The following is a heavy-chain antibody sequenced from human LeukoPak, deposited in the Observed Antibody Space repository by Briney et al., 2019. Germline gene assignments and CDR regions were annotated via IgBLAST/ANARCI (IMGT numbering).Heavy chain of an antibody. J-gene: IGHJ4*02. D-gene: IGHD3-10*01. CDR1: GFTFSSYG. V-gene: IGHV3-30*02. CDR2: IRYDGSNK. Sequence: GGSLRLSCAASGFTFSSYGMHWVRQAPGKGLEWVAFIRYDGSNKYYADSVKGRFTISRDNSKNTLYLQMNGLRAEDTAVYYCAKDSVWFGEFPEYYFDYWGQGTLVTVSS. CDR3: AKDSVWFGEFPEYYFDY.